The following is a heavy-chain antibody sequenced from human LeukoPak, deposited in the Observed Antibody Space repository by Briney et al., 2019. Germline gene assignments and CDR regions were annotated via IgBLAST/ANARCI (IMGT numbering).Heavy chain of an antibody. CDR2: IYYSGST. D-gene: IGHD4-23*01. Sequence: SETLSLTCTVSGGSISSSSYYWGWIRQPPGKGLEWIGSIYYSGSTYYNPSLKSRVTISVDTSKNQFSLKPSSVTAADTAVYYCARIAEDDYGGNSEDYWGQGTLVTVSS. CDR3: ARIAEDDYGGNSEDY. CDR1: GGSISSSSYY. J-gene: IGHJ4*02. V-gene: IGHV4-39*01.